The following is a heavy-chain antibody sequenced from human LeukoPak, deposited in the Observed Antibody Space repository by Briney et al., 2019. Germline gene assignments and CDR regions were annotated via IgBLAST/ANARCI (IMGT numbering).Heavy chain of an antibody. Sequence: SETLSLTCTVSGGSISSGSYYWSWIRQPAGKGLEWIGRIYTSGSTNYNPSLKSRVTISVDTSKNQFSLKLSSVTAADTAVYYCAREDSSTYYYDNWGQGTPVTVSS. J-gene: IGHJ4*02. CDR3: AREDSSTYYYDN. V-gene: IGHV4-61*02. D-gene: IGHD3-22*01. CDR2: IYTSGST. CDR1: GGSISSGSYY.